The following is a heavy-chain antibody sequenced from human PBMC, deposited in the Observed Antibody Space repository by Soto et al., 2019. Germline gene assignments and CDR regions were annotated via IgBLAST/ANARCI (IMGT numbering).Heavy chain of an antibody. CDR2: IYYSGST. J-gene: IGHJ4*02. CDR1: GGSISSGGYY. CDR3: ARTSTSGNRFDY. D-gene: IGHD1-1*01. Sequence: SETLSLTCAVSGGSISSGGYYWSWIRQPPGKGLEWIGYIYYSGSTYYNPSLKSRVTISVDKSKNQFSLKLNSVTAADTALYYFARTSTSGNRFDYWGQGSLVTVSS. V-gene: IGHV4-31*11.